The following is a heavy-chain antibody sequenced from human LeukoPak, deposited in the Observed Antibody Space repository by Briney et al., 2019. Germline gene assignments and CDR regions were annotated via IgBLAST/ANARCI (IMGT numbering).Heavy chain of an antibody. CDR3: ARGNSKYSSGWYYFDY. CDR2: INHSGST. J-gene: IGHJ4*02. CDR1: GGSFSGYY. V-gene: IGHV4-34*01. D-gene: IGHD6-19*01. Sequence: PSETLSLTCAVYGGSFSGYYWSWIRQPPGKGLEWIGEINHSGSTNYNPSLKSRVTISVDTSKNQFSLKLSSATAADTAVYYCARGNSKYSSGWYYFDYWGQGTLVTVSS.